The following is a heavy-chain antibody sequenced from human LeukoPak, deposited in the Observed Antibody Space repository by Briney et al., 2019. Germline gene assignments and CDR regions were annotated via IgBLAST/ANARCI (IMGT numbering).Heavy chain of an antibody. CDR2: IIPIFGTA. D-gene: IGHD3-22*01. Sequence: ASVKVSCKASGGTFSSYAISWVRQAPGQGLEWMGGIIPIFGTANYAQKFQGRVTITADESTSTAYMELSSLRSEDTAVYYCAREGYYDSSGYLYYYYYYMDVWGKGTTVTISS. CDR1: GGTFSSYA. CDR3: AREGYYDSSGYLYYYYYYMDV. V-gene: IGHV1-69*13. J-gene: IGHJ6*03.